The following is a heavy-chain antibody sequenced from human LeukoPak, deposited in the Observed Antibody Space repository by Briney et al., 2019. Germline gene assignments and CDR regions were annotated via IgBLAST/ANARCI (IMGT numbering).Heavy chain of an antibody. CDR1: GGSFSGYY. J-gene: IGHJ4*02. Sequence: SETLSLTCAVYGGSFSGYYWSWIRQPPGKGLEWIGEVNHSGSTNYNPSLKSRVTISVDTSKNQFSLKLSSVTAADTAVYYCARRLGGYYDSSGLDYWGQGTLVTVSS. V-gene: IGHV4-34*01. CDR2: VNHSGST. CDR3: ARRLGGYYDSSGLDY. D-gene: IGHD3-22*01.